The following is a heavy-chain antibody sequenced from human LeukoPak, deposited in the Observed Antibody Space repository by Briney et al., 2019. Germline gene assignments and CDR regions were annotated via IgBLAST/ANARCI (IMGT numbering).Heavy chain of an antibody. CDR3: ARDSIGVNWFDP. Sequence: GGSLRLSCAASGFTFSSYAMSWVRQAPGKGLEWVSAISGSGGSTYYADSVKGRFTISRDNSKNTLYLQMNSLRAEDTAVYYCARDSIGVNWFDPWGQGTLVTVSS. CDR2: ISGSGGST. V-gene: IGHV3-23*01. CDR1: GFTFSSYA. J-gene: IGHJ5*02.